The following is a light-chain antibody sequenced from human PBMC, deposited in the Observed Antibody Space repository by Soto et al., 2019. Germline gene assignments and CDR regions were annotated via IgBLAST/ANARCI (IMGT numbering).Light chain of an antibody. CDR1: SSDSGGYNY. V-gene: IGLV2-14*01. CDR2: EVS. J-gene: IGLJ1*01. CDR3: RSYTGSSTHYV. Sequence: QSVQAQPASGPGYTGQSITIHYTGTSSDSGGYNYVSWYHQHPAKVPQLMVFEVSHRPSGFSYRFSCANSGHTASLSLSWLQAEDEADYDCRSYTGSSTHYVFGTGSKGTV.